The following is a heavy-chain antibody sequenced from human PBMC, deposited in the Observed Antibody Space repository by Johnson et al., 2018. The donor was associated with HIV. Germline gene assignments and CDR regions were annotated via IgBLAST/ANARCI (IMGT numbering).Heavy chain of an antibody. Sequence: VQLVESGGGVVQPGRSLRLSCAASGFTFSSYAMSWVRQAPGKGLEWVSAISGSGGSTYYADSVKGRFTISRDNSKNTLYLQMNSLRAEDTALYYCAKDVKMATFAFDIWGQGTMVTVSS. CDR3: AKDVKMATFAFDI. V-gene: IGHV3-23*04. CDR1: GFTFSSYA. CDR2: ISGSGGST. J-gene: IGHJ3*02. D-gene: IGHD5-24*01.